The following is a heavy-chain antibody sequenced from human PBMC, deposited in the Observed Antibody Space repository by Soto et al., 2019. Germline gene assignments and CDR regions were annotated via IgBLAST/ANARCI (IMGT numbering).Heavy chain of an antibody. V-gene: IGHV4-59*01. D-gene: IGHD3-16*01. J-gene: IGHJ5*02. CDR2: MYYNGNI. Sequence: ASETLSLTCNVSGGSISNYYWTWVRQSPEKGLEWIGYMYYNGNINYNPSLKSRVTISIDTSKNQFSLTLKSVTAAATAVDYCASGGNWFDPWGQGVLVTVSS. CDR1: GGSISNYY. CDR3: ASGGNWFDP.